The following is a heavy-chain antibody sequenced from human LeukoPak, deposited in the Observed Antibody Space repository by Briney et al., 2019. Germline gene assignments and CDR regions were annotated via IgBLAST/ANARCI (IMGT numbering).Heavy chain of an antibody. J-gene: IGHJ6*03. CDR3: ARVLLGYYGSGSYYNAGYYYYMDV. CDR1: GYTFTSYG. CDR2: ISAYNGNT. V-gene: IGHV1-18*01. D-gene: IGHD3-10*01. Sequence: ASVKVSCKASGYTFTSYGISWVRQAPGQGLEWMGRISAYNGNTNYAQKLQGRVTMTTDTSTSTAYMELRSLRSDDTAVYYCARVLLGYYGSGSYYNAGYYYYMDVWGKGTTVTVSS.